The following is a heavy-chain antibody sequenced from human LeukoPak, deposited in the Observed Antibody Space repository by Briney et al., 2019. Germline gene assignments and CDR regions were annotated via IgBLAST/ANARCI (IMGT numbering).Heavy chain of an antibody. Sequence: SETLSLTCTVSGGSISSGGYYWSWIRQHPGTGLEWIGYIYYSGSTYYNPSLKSRVTISVDTSKNQFSLKLSSVTAADTAVYYCARTPWGLNYFDYWGQGTLVTVSS. V-gene: IGHV4-31*03. CDR3: ARTPWGLNYFDY. CDR2: IYYSGST. J-gene: IGHJ4*02. D-gene: IGHD1-26*01. CDR1: GGSISSGGYY.